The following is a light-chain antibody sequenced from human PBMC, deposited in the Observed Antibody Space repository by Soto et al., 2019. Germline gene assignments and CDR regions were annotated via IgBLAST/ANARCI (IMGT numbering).Light chain of an antibody. CDR3: AVWDDSLNVV. V-gene: IGLV1-44*01. Sequence: QAVVTQPPSASGTPGQRVTISCSGSSSNIGSNTVNWYQHLPGTAPKLLIYSNIERPSGVPDRFSGSKSGTSASLAISGLQSEDEADYYCAVWDDSLNVVFGGGTQLTVL. CDR1: SSNIGSNT. J-gene: IGLJ2*01. CDR2: SNI.